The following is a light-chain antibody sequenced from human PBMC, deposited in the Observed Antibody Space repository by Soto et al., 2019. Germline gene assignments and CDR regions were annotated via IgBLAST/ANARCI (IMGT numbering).Light chain of an antibody. Sequence: QSVLTQPASVSGSPGQSITISCTGTSSDIGTYNLVSWYQQHPGKAPKLMIYEVNKRPSGVSVRFSGSKSGNTASLTISGLQAEDEADYYCCSYAGSSTLYVFGTGTKVTVL. CDR1: SSDIGTYNL. J-gene: IGLJ1*01. CDR3: CSYAGSSTLYV. CDR2: EVN. V-gene: IGLV2-23*02.